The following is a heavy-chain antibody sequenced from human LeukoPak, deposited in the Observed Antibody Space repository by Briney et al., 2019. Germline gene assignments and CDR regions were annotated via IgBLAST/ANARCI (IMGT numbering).Heavy chain of an antibody. CDR2: IYYSGST. CDR1: GGSISSSSYY. D-gene: IGHD3-10*01. V-gene: IGHV4-39*01. CDR3: ARSYYYGSGSPDWFDP. Sequence: PSETLSLTCTVSGGSISSSSYYWGWIRQPPGKGLEWIGSIYYSGSTYYNPPLKSRVTISVDTSKNQFSLKLSSVTAADTAVYYCARSYYYGSGSPDWFDPWGQGTLVTVSS. J-gene: IGHJ5*02.